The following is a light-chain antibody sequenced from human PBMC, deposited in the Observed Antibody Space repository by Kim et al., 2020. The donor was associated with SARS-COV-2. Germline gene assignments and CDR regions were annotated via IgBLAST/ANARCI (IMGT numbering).Light chain of an antibody. CDR3: AAWDDSLNGWV. CDR1: STNIGSNT. V-gene: IGLV1-44*01. J-gene: IGLJ3*02. Sequence: GQRVPISCSGSSTNIGSNTVNWYQQLPGTAPKLLIYSNSQRPSGVPDRFSGSKSGTSASLAISGLQSEDEAYYYCAAWDDSLNGWVFGGGTKLTVL. CDR2: SNS.